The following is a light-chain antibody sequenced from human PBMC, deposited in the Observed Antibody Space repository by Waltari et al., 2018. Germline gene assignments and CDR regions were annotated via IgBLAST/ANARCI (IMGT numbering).Light chain of an antibody. J-gene: IGLJ3*02. V-gene: IGLV2-14*03. CDR2: DVS. Sequence: QSALTQPASVSGSPGQSITISCSGSRSDVGDYNYVSWYQQHPGKAPKLLIYDVSKRHSGASTRFSGSKSGNTASLTLSGLQAEDEADYYCSSFTSKRTVVFGGGTKVTVL. CDR3: SSFTSKRTVV. CDR1: RSDVGDYNY.